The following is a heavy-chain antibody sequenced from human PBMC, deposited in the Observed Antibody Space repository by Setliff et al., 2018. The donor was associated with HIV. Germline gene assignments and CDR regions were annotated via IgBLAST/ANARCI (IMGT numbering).Heavy chain of an antibody. CDR3: AKRRVSNIGPGDY. V-gene: IGHV3-23*05. CDR1: EFTFSKYA. CDR2: ISHNGTDT. J-gene: IGHJ4*02. Sequence: SGESLKISCTGSEFTFSKYAMNWVRQAPGKGLEWVSGISHNGTDTHYADSLKGRFAVSRDNSNNTLFLQMHNLRADDTAVYYCAKRRVSNIGPGDYWGQGTLVTVSS. D-gene: IGHD3-16*02.